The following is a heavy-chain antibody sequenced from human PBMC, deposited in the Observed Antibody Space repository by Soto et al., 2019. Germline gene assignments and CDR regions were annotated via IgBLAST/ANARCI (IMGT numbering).Heavy chain of an antibody. CDR3: ARDWRYYDSSGYPRVYGMDV. V-gene: IGHV4-59*01. D-gene: IGHD3-22*01. J-gene: IGHJ6*02. CDR1: GGSISPYY. CDR2: IYYSGNT. Sequence: QVQLQESGPGLVKPSETLSLTCTVSGGSISPYYWSWIRQPPGKGLEWIGYIYYSGNTEYNPSLKSRVTISVDTSKNQFSLKLSSVTAAATAVYYCARDWRYYDSSGYPRVYGMDVWGQLTTVTVSS.